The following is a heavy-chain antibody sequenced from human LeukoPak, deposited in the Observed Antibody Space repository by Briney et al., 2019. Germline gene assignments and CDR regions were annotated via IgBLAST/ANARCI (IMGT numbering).Heavy chain of an antibody. Sequence: GGPLRLSCEGSRYSFDSYAMTWVRQAPGKGLEWVSSINGGGDITYYAESVKGRFTVSRDNSKNTLFLQMNSLRAEDTAVFYCAKRYGDSTGWFFDFWGQGGLVTVSS. J-gene: IGHJ4*02. CDR1: RYSFDSYA. V-gene: IGHV3-23*01. D-gene: IGHD6-13*01. CDR2: INGGGDIT. CDR3: AKRYGDSTGWFFDF.